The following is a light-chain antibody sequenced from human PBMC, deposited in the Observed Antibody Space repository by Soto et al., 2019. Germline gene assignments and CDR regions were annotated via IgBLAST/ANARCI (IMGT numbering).Light chain of an antibody. V-gene: IGLV1-40*01. CDR2: GDS. Sequence: QSVLTQPPSVSGAPGQRVTISCTGSSSNIGAGYDVHWYQHLPGTAPKLLIYGDSNRPSGVPDRFSGSKSGTSASLAITGLQAENEADYYCQSYDRSLNVWVFGGGTKVTVL. J-gene: IGLJ3*02. CDR1: SSNIGAGYD. CDR3: QSYDRSLNVWV.